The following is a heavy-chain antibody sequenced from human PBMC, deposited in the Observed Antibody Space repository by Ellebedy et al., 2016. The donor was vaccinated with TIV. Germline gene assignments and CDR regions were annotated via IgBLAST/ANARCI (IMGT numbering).Heavy chain of an antibody. CDR3: ARQTGDYLYWYFDI. CDR2: IDPSDSYT. Sequence: PGGFLRLSCKGSGYSFTTHWITWVRQMPGKGLEWMGRIDPSDSYTVYGPSFQGHVTFSADKSTNTVYLQWSSLEASDTAMYYCARQTGDYLYWYFDIWGRGTLVTVSS. D-gene: IGHD3-9*01. J-gene: IGHJ2*01. CDR1: GYSFTTHW. V-gene: IGHV5-10-1*01.